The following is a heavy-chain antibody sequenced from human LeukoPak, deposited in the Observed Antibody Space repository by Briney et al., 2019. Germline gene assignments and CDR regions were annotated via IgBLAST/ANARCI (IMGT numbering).Heavy chain of an antibody. CDR2: ISGSGGST. Sequence: HPGGSLRLSCAASGFTFSSYAVSWVRQAPGKGLEWVSAISGSGGSTYYADSVKGRFTISRDNSKNTLYLQMNSLRAEDTAVYYCAREDGSGSYPGYYYGMDVWGQGTTVTVSS. V-gene: IGHV3-23*01. CDR1: GFTFSSYA. D-gene: IGHD3-10*01. J-gene: IGHJ6*02. CDR3: AREDGSGSYPGYYYGMDV.